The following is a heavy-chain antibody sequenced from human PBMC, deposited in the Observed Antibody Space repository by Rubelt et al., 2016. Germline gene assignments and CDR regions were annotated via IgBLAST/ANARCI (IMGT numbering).Heavy chain of an antibody. CDR2: INPNSGGT. CDR3: AGVGARRFDY. Sequence: LGGMGRINPNSGGTNYAQKFQGRVTMTRDTSISTAYMELSRLRSDDTAVYYCAGVGARRFDYWGQGTLVTVSS. D-gene: IGHD1-26*01. V-gene: IGHV1-2*06. J-gene: IGHJ4*02.